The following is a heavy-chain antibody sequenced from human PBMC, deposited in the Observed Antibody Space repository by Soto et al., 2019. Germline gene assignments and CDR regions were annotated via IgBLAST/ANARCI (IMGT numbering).Heavy chain of an antibody. J-gene: IGHJ5*02. Sequence: QLQLQESGPGLVKPSETLSLTCTVSGGSISSSNYYWGWIRQSPGKGLEWIGSTHYSGSTYYNPSLKSRVTISVDTAKNQFSLKLSSVTAADTAVYHCARHDSWNNYFSPNWFDPWGQGTLVPVSS. CDR3: ARHDSWNNYFSPNWFDP. CDR2: THYSGST. D-gene: IGHD3-9*01. CDR1: GGSISSSNYY. V-gene: IGHV4-39*01.